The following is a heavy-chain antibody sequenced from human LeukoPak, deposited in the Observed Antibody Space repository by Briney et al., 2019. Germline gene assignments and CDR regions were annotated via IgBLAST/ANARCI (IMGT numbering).Heavy chain of an antibody. D-gene: IGHD4-17*01. CDR3: ARVAYGDSPAHFDY. V-gene: IGHV4-59*01. J-gene: IGHJ4*02. CDR2: IYYSGST. Sequence: SETLSLTCTVSGGSISSYYWSWIRQPPGKGLEWIGYIYYSGSTNYNPSLKSRVTISVDTSKNQFSLKLSSVTAADTAVYYCARVAYGDSPAHFDYWGQGTLVTVSS. CDR1: GGSISSYY.